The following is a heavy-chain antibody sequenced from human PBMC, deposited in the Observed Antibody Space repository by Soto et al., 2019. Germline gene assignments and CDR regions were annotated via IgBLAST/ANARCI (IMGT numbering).Heavy chain of an antibody. V-gene: IGHV3-33*01. J-gene: IGHJ6*02. Sequence: GGSLRLSCAASGFTFSSYGMHWVRQAPGKGLEWVAVIWYDGSNKYYADSVKGRFTISRDNSKNTLYLQMNSLRAEDTAVYYCAREKLWSPGGMDVWGQGTTVTVSS. CDR1: GFTFSSYG. D-gene: IGHD3-10*01. CDR3: AREKLWSPGGMDV. CDR2: IWYDGSNK.